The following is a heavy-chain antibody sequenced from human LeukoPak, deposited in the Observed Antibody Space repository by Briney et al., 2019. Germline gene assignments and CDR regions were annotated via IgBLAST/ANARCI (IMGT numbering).Heavy chain of an antibody. V-gene: IGHV4-59*08. Sequence: PSETLSLTCTVSGGSISSYYWSWIRQPPGKGLEWIGYVYYNGSTDYNPSLKSRATISADTSKNQFSLRLSSVTAADTAVYYCARLGYGDDYWGQGTLVTVSS. CDR2: VYYNGST. J-gene: IGHJ4*02. D-gene: IGHD4-17*01. CDR3: ARLGYGDDY. CDR1: GGSISSYY.